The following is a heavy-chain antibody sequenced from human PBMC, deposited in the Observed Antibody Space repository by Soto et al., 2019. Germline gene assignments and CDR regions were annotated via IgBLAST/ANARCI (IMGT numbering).Heavy chain of an antibody. J-gene: IGHJ3*02. CDR2: IYYSGST. CDR1: GGSISSYY. CDR3: ARRKAGAFDI. Sequence: SETLSLTCTVSGGSISSYYWSWIRQPPGKGLEWIGYIYYSGSTNYNPSLKSRVTISVDTSKNRFSLKLSSVTAADTAVYYCARRKAGAFDIWGQGTMVTVSS. V-gene: IGHV4-59*01.